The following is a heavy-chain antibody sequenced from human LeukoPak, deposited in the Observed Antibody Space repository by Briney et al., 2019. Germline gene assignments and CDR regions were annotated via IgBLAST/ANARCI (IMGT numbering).Heavy chain of an antibody. D-gene: IGHD6-19*01. J-gene: IGHJ3*02. V-gene: IGHV4-61*02. CDR1: GGSISSGSYY. Sequence: PSETLSLTCTVSGGSISSGSYYWSWIRQPAGKGLEWIGRIYTSGSTNYNPSLKSRVTISVDTSKNQFSLKLSSVTAADTAVYYCARVNSSGWSRAFDIWGQGTMVTVSS. CDR2: IYTSGST. CDR3: ARVNSSGWSRAFDI.